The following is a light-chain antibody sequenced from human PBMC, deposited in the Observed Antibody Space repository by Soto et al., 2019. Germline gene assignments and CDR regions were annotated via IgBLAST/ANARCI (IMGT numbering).Light chain of an antibody. CDR3: QQYGSSPRFT. CDR2: GAS. Sequence: EIVLTQSPGTLSLSPGERATLSCRASQSVSSSYLAWYQQKPGQAPRLLIYGASSRATGIPDRFSGSGSGTDFTLTISSLEPEDFAVYYCQQYGSSPRFTFGPGNKVDIK. CDR1: QSVSSSY. V-gene: IGKV3-20*01. J-gene: IGKJ3*01.